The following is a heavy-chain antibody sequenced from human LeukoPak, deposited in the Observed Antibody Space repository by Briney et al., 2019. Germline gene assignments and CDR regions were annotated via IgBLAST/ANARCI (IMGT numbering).Heavy chain of an antibody. J-gene: IGHJ6*03. CDR3: AKDPRVEKNYYYYYYMDV. Sequence: GGSLRLSCAASGFTFSSYSMDWVRQAPGKGLEWVSSISSSSSYIYYADSVKGRFTISRDNAKNSLYLQMNSLRAEDTAVYYCAKDPRVEKNYYYYYYMDVWGKGTTVTVSS. V-gene: IGHV3-21*04. CDR2: ISSSSSYI. D-gene: IGHD3-3*01. CDR1: GFTFSSYS.